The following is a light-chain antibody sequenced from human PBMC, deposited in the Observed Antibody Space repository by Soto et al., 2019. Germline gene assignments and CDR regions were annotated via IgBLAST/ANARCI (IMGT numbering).Light chain of an antibody. CDR3: QQYISNPWM. CDR1: QSIRTY. CDR2: DAS. V-gene: IGKV1-5*01. J-gene: IGKJ1*01. Sequence: DIQMTQSPSTLSASVGDRVTITCRASQSIRTYLAWFKQKPGKAPKLLIYDASSLESGVPSRISGSGSGTEFTLTISSLQPDDSATYYCQQYISNPWMCGQGTKVEIK.